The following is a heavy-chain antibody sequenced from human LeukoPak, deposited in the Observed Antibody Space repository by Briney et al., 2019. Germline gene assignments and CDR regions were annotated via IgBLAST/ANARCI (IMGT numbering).Heavy chain of an antibody. CDR2: MNPNSGNT. CDR1: GYTFTSYD. CDR3: TRPNWNDSEGGWFDP. D-gene: IGHD1-1*01. Sequence: GASVKVSCKASGYTFTSYDINWVRQATGQGLEWMGWMNPNSGNTGYAQKFQGRVTITRNTSISTAYMELSSLRSEDTAVYYCTRPNWNDSEGGWFDPWGQGTLVTVSS. V-gene: IGHV1-8*03. J-gene: IGHJ5*02.